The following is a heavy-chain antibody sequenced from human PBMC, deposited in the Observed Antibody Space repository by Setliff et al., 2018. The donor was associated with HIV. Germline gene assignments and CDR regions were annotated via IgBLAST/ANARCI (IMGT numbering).Heavy chain of an antibody. V-gene: IGHV4-59*03. CDR3: AGGDLYGDYASSY. J-gene: IGHJ4*02. D-gene: IGHD4-17*01. CDR2: IYYSGSS. CDR1: GGSISSYY. Sequence: ASETLSLTCTVSGGSISSYYWSVFRQPPGKGLEWIGYIYYSGSSNYNPSLKSRVTISVDTSNNQFSLKLSSVTAADTAVYYCAGGDLYGDYASSYWGQGTLVTVSS.